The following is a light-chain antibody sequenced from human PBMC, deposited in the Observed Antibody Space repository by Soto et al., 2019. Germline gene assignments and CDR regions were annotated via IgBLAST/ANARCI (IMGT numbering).Light chain of an antibody. Sequence: EIVLSQSPPTLSLSPGEGATLSCRASQSVSSYLVWYQQKPGQAPRLLIYGASSRATGIPDRFSGSGSGTDFTLTISRLEPEDFAVYYCQQYDSSPKTFGQGTKVDIK. J-gene: IGKJ1*01. V-gene: IGKV3-20*01. CDR1: QSVSSY. CDR2: GAS. CDR3: QQYDSSPKT.